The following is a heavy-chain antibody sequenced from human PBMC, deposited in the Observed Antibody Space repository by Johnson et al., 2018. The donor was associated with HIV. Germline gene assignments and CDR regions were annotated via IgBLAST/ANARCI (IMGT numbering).Heavy chain of an antibody. CDR2: ISYDGSNK. CDR1: EFTFSSYA. CDR3: ASPERPTGTQEEAFDI. J-gene: IGHJ3*02. D-gene: IGHD1-1*01. V-gene: IGHV3-30-3*01. Sequence: QVQLVESGGGVVQPGRSLRLSCAASEFTFSSYAMHWVRQAPGKGLEWVAVISYDGSNKYYADSVKGRFTISRDNSKNTLYLQMNSRRAEDTAVYYCASPERPTGTQEEAFDIWGQGTMVIVSS.